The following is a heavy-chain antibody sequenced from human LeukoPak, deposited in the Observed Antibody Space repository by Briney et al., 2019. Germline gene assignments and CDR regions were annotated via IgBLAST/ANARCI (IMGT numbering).Heavy chain of an antibody. V-gene: IGHV3-30*03. J-gene: IGHJ1*01. CDR2: ISYDGSNK. Sequence: GGSLRLSCAASGFTFSSYGMHWVRQARGKGLEWVAVISYDGSNKYYADSVKGRFTISRDNSKNTLYLQMNSLRAEDTAVYYCATYSSSNGREFQYWGQGTLVTVSS. D-gene: IGHD2-2*01. CDR3: ATYSSSNGREFQY. CDR1: GFTFSSYG.